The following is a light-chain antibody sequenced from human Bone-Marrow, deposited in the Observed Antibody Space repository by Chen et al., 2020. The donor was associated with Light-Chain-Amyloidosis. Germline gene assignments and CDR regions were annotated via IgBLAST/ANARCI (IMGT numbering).Light chain of an antibody. CDR2: WAS. J-gene: IGKJ2*01. CDR3: HQYYTTPRT. V-gene: IGKV3-20*01. Sequence: EIVLTKSPCPRPLSPGERATRSCRASQSVSSSYLAWYQQKPGQAPKVLIYWASTRESGVPDRCSGSGAGTDFTLTISSLQAEDVAVYYCHQYYTTPRTFGEGTELEIK. CDR1: QSVSSSY.